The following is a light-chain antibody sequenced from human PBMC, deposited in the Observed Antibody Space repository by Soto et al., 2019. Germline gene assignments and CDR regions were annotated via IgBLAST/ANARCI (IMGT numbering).Light chain of an antibody. V-gene: IGLV2-14*01. CDR1: SSDVGGYNY. CDR2: DVS. CDR3: SSYTSSSTQV. Sequence: QSVLNPPASVSGSPGQSMTISCTGTSSDVGGYNYVSWYQQHPGKAPKLMIYDVSNRPSGVSNRFSGSKSGNTASLTISGLQAEDEADYYCSSYTSSSTQVFGTGTKATVL. J-gene: IGLJ1*01.